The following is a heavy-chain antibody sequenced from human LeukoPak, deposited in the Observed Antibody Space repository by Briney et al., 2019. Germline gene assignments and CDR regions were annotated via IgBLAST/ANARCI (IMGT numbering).Heavy chain of an antibody. V-gene: IGHV5-51*01. CDR2: IYPRDSDI. CDR1: GYSFTSYW. J-gene: IGHJ3*02. Sequence: GESLKISCQASGYSFTSYWIGWVRQMPGKGLEWMGIIYPRDSDIRYSPSFQGQVTISADKSISTAYLQWSSLKASDTAMYYCGRPYRGAFDIWGQGTMVTVSS. D-gene: IGHD1-14*01. CDR3: GRPYRGAFDI.